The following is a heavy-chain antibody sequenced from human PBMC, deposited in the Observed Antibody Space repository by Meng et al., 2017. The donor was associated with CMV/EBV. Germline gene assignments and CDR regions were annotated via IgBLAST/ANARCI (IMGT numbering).Heavy chain of an antibody. Sequence: GESPKTSCKGSGYSFTSYWIGWASQMPGKGLELMGIIYPGDSDTRYIPSFQGQDTISADKPISTAYLQWSSLKASDTAMYYCARQIPNYYGSGSYYRLAWFDPWGQGTLVTVSS. V-gene: IGHV5-51*01. CDR1: GYSFTSYW. D-gene: IGHD3-10*01. J-gene: IGHJ5*02. CDR2: IYPGDSDT. CDR3: ARQIPNYYGSGSYYRLAWFDP.